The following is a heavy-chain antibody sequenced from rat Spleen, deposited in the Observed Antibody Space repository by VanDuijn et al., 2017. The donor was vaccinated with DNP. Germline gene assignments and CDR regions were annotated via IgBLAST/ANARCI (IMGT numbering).Heavy chain of an antibody. J-gene: IGHJ3*01. CDR1: GFTFSDYY. CDR3: ARDQRGFAY. V-gene: IGHV5-25*01. D-gene: IGHD4-3*01. Sequence: EVQLVESGGGLVQPGRSLKLSCAASGFTFSDYYMAWVRQAPTKGLEWVASITSSGGSTYYPDSVKGRFTISRDNAKNTLYLQMNSLRSEDTATYYCARDQRGFAYWGQGTLVTVSS. CDR2: ITSSGGST.